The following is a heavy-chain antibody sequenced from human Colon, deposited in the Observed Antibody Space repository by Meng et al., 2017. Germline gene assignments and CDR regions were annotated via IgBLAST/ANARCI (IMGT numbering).Heavy chain of an antibody. Sequence: QPQLQTSVPGLVKPPQTLPLTCAISWESVSSKTAVLNWIRQSPSRGLEWLGRTYYRSKWNHDYAESLRGRITINPDTSNNQISLQLNSVTPEDTAVYYCTRGLEFYRFEYWGQGTLVTVSS. CDR1: WESVSSKTAV. V-gene: IGHV6-1*01. J-gene: IGHJ4*02. CDR2: TYYRSKWNH. CDR3: TRGLEFYRFEY. D-gene: IGHD3-16*02.